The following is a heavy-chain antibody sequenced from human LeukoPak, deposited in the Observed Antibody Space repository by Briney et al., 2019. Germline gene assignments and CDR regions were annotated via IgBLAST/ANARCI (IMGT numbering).Heavy chain of an antibody. CDR3: ARLTNSNYVFFDY. CDR1: GGSISSSSYY. J-gene: IGHJ4*02. D-gene: IGHD4-11*01. Sequence: SETLSLTCTVSGGSISSSSYYWDWIRQPPGKGLEWIGSIYYSGSTYYNPSLKSRVTISVDTSKNHFSLKVSSVTAADTAVYYCARLTNSNYVFFDYWGQGTLVTVSS. V-gene: IGHV4-39*02. CDR2: IYYSGST.